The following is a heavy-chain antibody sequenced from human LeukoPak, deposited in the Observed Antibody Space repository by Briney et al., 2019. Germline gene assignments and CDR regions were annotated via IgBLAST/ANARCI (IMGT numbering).Heavy chain of an antibody. CDR3: ARDTGAAISTFDI. V-gene: IGHV6-1*01. CDR2: TYYRSKWFN. CDR1: GDSVSSNSAT. D-gene: IGHD5-12*01. J-gene: IGHJ3*02. Sequence: SQTLSLTCAISGDSVSSNSATWNWLRQSPSRGLEWLGSTYYRSKWFNDYAVSVKSRITVNPDTSKNQFSLQLNSVTPEDTAVYYCARDTGAAISTFDIWGQGTMVTVSS.